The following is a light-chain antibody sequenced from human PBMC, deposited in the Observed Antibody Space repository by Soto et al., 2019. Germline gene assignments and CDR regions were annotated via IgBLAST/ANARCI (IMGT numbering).Light chain of an antibody. Sequence: DIQMTQSPSTLSASVGDRVTITCRASQSISTWLAWYQQKPGKAPKLLIYKASSLEGGVPSRFSGSGSGTEFNITISSLQPDDFATYYCQQYKTYPLTFGGGTTGDIK. CDR2: KAS. V-gene: IGKV1-5*03. CDR1: QSISTW. CDR3: QQYKTYPLT. J-gene: IGKJ4*01.